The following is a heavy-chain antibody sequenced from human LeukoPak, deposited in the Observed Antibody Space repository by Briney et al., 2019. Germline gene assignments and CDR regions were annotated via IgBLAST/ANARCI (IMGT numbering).Heavy chain of an antibody. V-gene: IGHV3-21*05. CDR1: GFTFSSYS. J-gene: IGHJ4*02. Sequence: GGSLRLSCAASGFTFSSYSMNWVRQAPGKELEWVSYISSSSSYIYYADSVKGRFTISRDNAKNSLYLQMNSLRAEDTAVYYCASQRYSSSWYYFDYWGQGTLVTVSS. D-gene: IGHD6-13*01. CDR3: ASQRYSSSWYYFDY. CDR2: ISSSSSYI.